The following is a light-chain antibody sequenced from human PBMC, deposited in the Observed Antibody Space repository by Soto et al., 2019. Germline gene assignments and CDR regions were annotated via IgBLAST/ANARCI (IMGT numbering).Light chain of an antibody. CDR3: QQYYSTPRT. Sequence: DIVMTQSPDSLAVSLGERATINCKSSQSVLYSSNNKNYLAWYQQKPGQPPKLLIYWASTRESGVPDRFSGSGSGTDFTLTISSLQAEDVAVYYFQQYYSTPRTFGQGTRWKSN. CDR1: QSVLYSSNNKNY. J-gene: IGKJ1*01. V-gene: IGKV4-1*01. CDR2: WAS.